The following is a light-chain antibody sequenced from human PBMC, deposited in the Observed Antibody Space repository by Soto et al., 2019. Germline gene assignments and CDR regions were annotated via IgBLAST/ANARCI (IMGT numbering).Light chain of an antibody. CDR1: SSDVGGYNY. CDR3: SSYAGSSNV. J-gene: IGLJ1*01. Sequence: QSALTQPPSASGSPGQSVAISCTGTSSDVGGYNYVSWYQQHPGKAPKLMIYEVNKRPSGVPDRFSGSKSGNTASLTVSGLQAEDEGDYDCSSYAGSSNVFVTGTKLTVL. V-gene: IGLV2-8*01. CDR2: EVN.